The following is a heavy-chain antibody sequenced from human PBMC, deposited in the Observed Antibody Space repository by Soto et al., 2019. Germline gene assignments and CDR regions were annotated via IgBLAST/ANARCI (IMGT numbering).Heavy chain of an antibody. CDR1: GDSVSRNSAA. J-gene: IGHJ4*02. D-gene: IGHD2-2*01. CDR3: ARLGIRYSQLTQCHSFDY. V-gene: IGHV6-1*01. CDR2: AYYRSKWYS. Sequence: SQTLSLTCAFSGDSVSRNSAAWNCIRQSPSRGLEWLGRAYYRSKWYSDYAESVKSRITINPHTSKNQFSLQLNSATPEDTAVYYCARLGIRYSQLTQCHSFDYWGQGSLVTVSS.